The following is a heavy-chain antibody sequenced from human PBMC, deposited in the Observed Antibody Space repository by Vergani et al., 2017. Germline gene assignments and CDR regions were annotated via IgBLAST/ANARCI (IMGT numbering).Heavy chain of an antibody. D-gene: IGHD3-22*01. V-gene: IGHV3-11*05. CDR3: ARERSSGYKIDY. CDR2: ISSSSSYT. CDR1: GFTFSDYY. Sequence: QVQLVESGGGLVKPGGSLRLSCAASGFTFSDYYMSWIRQAPGKGLEWVSYISSSSSYTNYADSVKGRFTISRDNAKNSLYLQMNSLRAEDTAVYYCARERSSGYKIDYWGQGTLVTVSS. J-gene: IGHJ4*02.